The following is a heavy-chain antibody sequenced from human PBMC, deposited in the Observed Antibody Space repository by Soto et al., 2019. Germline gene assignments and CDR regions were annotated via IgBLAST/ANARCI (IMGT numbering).Heavy chain of an antibody. CDR1: GGSISSYY. J-gene: IGHJ5*02. CDR2: IYYSGST. Sequence: SETLSLTCTVSGGSISSYYWSWIRQPPGKGLEWIGYIYYSGSTNYNPSLKSRVTISVDTSKNQFSLKLSSVTAADTAVYYCARDRRNNWFDPWGQGTLVTVSS. V-gene: IGHV4-59*01. CDR3: ARDRRNNWFDP.